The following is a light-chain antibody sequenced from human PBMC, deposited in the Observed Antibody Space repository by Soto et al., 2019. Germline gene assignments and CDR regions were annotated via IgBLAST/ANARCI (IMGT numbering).Light chain of an antibody. CDR1: QSVSSN. CDR3: QQYGSSRKT. J-gene: IGKJ1*01. CDR2: GAS. V-gene: IGKV3-20*01. Sequence: EIMMTHSPATLSVSPGERATFSFRASQSVSSNLAWYQQKAGQAPRLLIYGASRRATGIPDRFSGSGSGTDFTLTISRLEPEDFAVYYCQQYGSSRKTFGQGTKVDI.